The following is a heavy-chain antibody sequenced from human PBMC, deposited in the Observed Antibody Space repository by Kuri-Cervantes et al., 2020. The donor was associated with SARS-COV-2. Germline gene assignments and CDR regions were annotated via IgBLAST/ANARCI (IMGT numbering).Heavy chain of an antibody. CDR1: GGSISSYY. CDR3: ARDSGDAFDI. Sequence: SETLSLTCTVSGGSISSYYWSWIRQPPGKGLEWIGYIYDNGSTNYNPSLKSRVTISVDTSKNQFSLKLSSVTAADTAVYYCARDSGDAFDIWGQGTMVTVSS. J-gene: IGHJ3*02. D-gene: IGHD6-25*01. CDR2: IYDNGST. V-gene: IGHV4-59*01.